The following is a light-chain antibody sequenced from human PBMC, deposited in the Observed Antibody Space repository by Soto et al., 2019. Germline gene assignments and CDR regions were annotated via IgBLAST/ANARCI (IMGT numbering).Light chain of an antibody. CDR2: GTS. CDR3: QQYHNWPPGLT. CDR1: QSVGTLY. V-gene: IGKV3-20*01. Sequence: IVLTQSPGTLSLSPGDRATLSCRASQSVGTLYLAWYQQKPGQAPRLLISGTSTRATGIPDRFSGSASGTDFTLTISSLQSEDFAVYYCQQYHNWPPGLTFGGGTRVEIK. J-gene: IGKJ4*01.